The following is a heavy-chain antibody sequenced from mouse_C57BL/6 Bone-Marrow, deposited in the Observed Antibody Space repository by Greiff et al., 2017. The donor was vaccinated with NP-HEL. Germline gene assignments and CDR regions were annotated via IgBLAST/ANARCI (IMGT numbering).Heavy chain of an antibody. CDR1: GFTFSDYG. CDR2: ISNLAYSI. J-gene: IGHJ1*03. CDR3: AREGNYEYFDV. D-gene: IGHD2-1*01. Sequence: EVMLVESGGGLVQPGGSLKLSCAASGFTFSDYGMAWVRQAPRKGPEWVAFISNLAYSIYYADTVTGRFTISRENAKNTLYLEMSSLRSEDTAMYYCAREGNYEYFDVWGTGTTVTVSS. V-gene: IGHV5-15*01.